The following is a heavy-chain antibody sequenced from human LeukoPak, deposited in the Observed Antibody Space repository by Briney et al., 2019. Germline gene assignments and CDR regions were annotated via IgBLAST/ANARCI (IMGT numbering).Heavy chain of an antibody. V-gene: IGHV3-74*01. Sequence: GGSLRLSCAASGFTFSNYWMHWVRQVPGKGLVWVSRIKSDGSSTTYADSVKGRFTISRDNSKNTLYLQMNSLRAEDTAVYYCAKRGVVPAAFAYWGQGTLVTVSS. CDR3: AKRGVVPAAFAY. J-gene: IGHJ4*02. CDR1: GFTFSNYW. D-gene: IGHD2-2*01. CDR2: IKSDGSST.